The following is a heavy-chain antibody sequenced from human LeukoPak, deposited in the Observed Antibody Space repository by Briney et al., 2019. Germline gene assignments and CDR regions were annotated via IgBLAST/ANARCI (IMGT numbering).Heavy chain of an antibody. V-gene: IGHV1-69*13. D-gene: IGHD7-27*01. CDR1: GGTFSSYA. CDR3: ARGFQLGGNFDY. CDR2: IIPIFGTA. Sequence: GASVKVSCKAFGGTFSSYAISWVRQAPGQGLEWMGGIIPIFGTANYAQKFQGRVTITADESTSTAYMELSSLRSEDTAVYYCARGFQLGGNFDYWGQGTLVTVSS. J-gene: IGHJ4*02.